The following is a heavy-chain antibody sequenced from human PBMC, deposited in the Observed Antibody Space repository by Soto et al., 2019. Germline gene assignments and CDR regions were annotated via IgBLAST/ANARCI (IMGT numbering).Heavy chain of an antibody. V-gene: IGHV3-48*02. CDR2: ISSSSSTI. J-gene: IGHJ4*02. CDR3: AREAVHYDILTGPLYRRVREFDY. CDR1: GFTFSSYS. D-gene: IGHD3-9*01. Sequence: GGSLRLSCAASGFTFSSYSMNWVRQAPGKGLEWVSYISSSSSTIYYADSVKGRFTISRDNAKNSLYLQMNSLRDEDTAVYYCAREAVHYDILTGPLYRRVREFDYWGQGTLVTVSS.